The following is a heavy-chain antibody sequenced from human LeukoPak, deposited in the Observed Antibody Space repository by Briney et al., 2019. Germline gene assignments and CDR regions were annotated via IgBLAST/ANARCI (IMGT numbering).Heavy chain of an antibody. CDR2: ITTIGDST. Sequence: PGGSLRLSCAASGFTFSSYAMGWVRQAPGKGLEWVSGITTIGDSTYYADSVKGRFTISRDSSKNTLYLQMNSLRAADTAVYYCAKELGLYFNGMDVWGQGTTVTVSS. V-gene: IGHV3-23*01. J-gene: IGHJ6*02. CDR1: GFTFSSYA. CDR3: AKELGLYFNGMDV.